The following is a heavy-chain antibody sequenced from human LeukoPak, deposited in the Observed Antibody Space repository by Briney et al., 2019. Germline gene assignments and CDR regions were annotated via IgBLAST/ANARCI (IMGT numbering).Heavy chain of an antibody. J-gene: IGHJ4*01. CDR1: GYTFTSFD. CDR2: LNPNNGTT. Sequence: ASVKVSCTPSGYTFTSFDINWVRQAPGQGLEWMGYLNPNNGTTGYAHKFPGRVTLTRDTSRGTTYMEVNSLKSDDAAIYFCARAFYSSSSGGGNYFDYWGLGTMVTVSS. D-gene: IGHD6-6*01. V-gene: IGHV1-8*01. CDR3: ARAFYSSSSGGGNYFDY.